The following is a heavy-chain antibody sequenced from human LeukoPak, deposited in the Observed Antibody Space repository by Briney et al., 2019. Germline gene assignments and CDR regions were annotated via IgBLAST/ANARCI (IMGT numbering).Heavy chain of an antibody. V-gene: IGHV4-59*01. J-gene: IGHJ4*02. CDR2: IYYSGST. CDR1: GGSISSYY. D-gene: IGHD6-13*01. CDR3: ASDGAAADNFDY. Sequence: SETLSLTCTVSGGSISSYYWSWIWQPPGTGLEWIGYIYYSGSTNYNPSLKSRVTISVDTSKNQFSLKLSSVTAADTAVYYCASDGAAADNFDYWGQGTLVTVSS.